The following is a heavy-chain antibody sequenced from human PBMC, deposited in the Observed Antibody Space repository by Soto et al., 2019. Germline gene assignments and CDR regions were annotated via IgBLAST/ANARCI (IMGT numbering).Heavy chain of an antibody. CDR1: GSPSSSLG. D-gene: IGHD3-10*01. J-gene: IGHJ4*02. CDR2: ISYDGSNK. V-gene: IGHV3-30*18. Sequence: QVQLVESGEGVVKPGSSRRPSWPALGSPSSSLGRTWFRQPPGRGRKGVAVISYDGSNKYYADSVKGRFTISRDNSKNTLYLQMNSLRAEDTAVYYCAKDGWFGELSGGFDYWGQGTLVTVSS. CDR3: AKDGWFGELSGGFDY.